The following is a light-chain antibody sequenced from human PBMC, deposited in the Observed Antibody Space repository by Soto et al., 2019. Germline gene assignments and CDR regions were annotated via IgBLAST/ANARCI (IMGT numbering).Light chain of an antibody. J-gene: IGLJ2*01. CDR3: QSYDRSLSVV. V-gene: IGLV1-40*01. CDR1: SSNIGAGYD. Sequence: QSVLTQPPSVSGAPGQRVTISCTGSSSNIGAGYDVHWYQQLPGTAPKLLIYGNSNRPSGVPDRFSGSKSGTSASLAITGLQADDESDYYCQSYDRSLSVVFGGGTKRTV. CDR2: GNS.